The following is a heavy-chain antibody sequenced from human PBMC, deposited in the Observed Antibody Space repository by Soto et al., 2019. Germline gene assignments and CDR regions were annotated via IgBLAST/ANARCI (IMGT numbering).Heavy chain of an antibody. Sequence: QVQLVESGGGVVQPGRSLRLSCAASGFTFSSYGMHWVRQAPGKGLEWVAVISYDGSNKYYADSVKGRFTIFRDNSKNTLYLQMNSLRAEDTAVYYCAKDLTIVGVNDAFDIWGQGTMVTVSS. CDR1: GFTFSSYG. V-gene: IGHV3-30*18. CDR3: AKDLTIVGVNDAFDI. CDR2: ISYDGSNK. J-gene: IGHJ3*02. D-gene: IGHD3-3*01.